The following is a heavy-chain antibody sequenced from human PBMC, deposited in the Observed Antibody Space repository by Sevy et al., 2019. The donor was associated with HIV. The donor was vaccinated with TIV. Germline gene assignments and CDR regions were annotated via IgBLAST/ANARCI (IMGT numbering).Heavy chain of an antibody. CDR3: AKDAPSRFDY. Sequence: GGSLRLSCAASGFTFRNYDMYWVRQAPGKGLEWISFIRYDGSHKSYAESVKGRFTISRDNSKNTLDLHMNSLRPEDTAVYFCAKDAPSRFDYWGQGALVTVSS. J-gene: IGHJ4*02. CDR1: GFTFRNYD. V-gene: IGHV3-30*02. CDR2: IRYDGSHK.